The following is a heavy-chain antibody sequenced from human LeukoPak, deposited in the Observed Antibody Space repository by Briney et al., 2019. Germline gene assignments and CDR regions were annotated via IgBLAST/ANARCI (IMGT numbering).Heavy chain of an antibody. CDR2: IIPIFGTA. CDR1: GGTFSSYA. V-gene: IGHV1-69*05. Sequence: ASVKVSCKASGGTFSSYAISWVRQAPGQGLEWMGRIIPIFGTANYAQKFQGRVTITTDESTSTAYMELSSLRSEDTAVYYCASDVTIFGVRDYYFDYWGQGTLVIVSS. J-gene: IGHJ4*02. D-gene: IGHD3-3*01. CDR3: ASDVTIFGVRDYYFDY.